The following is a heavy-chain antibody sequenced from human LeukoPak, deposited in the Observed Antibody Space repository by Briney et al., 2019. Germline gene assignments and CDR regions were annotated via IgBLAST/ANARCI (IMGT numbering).Heavy chain of an antibody. D-gene: IGHD5-18*01. CDR3: AKQGAMVYYYYMDV. CDR2: ISGSGGST. Sequence: GGSLRLSCAATGFTFSSYAMSWVRQAPGKGLEWVSAISGSGGSTYYADSVKGRFTISRDNSKNTLYLQMNSLRAEDTAVYYCAKQGAMVYYYYMDVWGKGTTVTVSS. CDR1: GFTFSSYA. V-gene: IGHV3-23*01. J-gene: IGHJ6*03.